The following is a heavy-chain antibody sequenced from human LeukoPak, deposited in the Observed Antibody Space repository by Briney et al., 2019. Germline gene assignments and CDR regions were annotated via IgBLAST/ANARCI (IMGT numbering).Heavy chain of an antibody. J-gene: IGHJ4*02. CDR3: VLVSGSYKHFDY. CDR2: IIPIPGIA. CDR1: GGTFSSYT. Sequence: SVKVSCKASGGTFSSYTISWVRQAPGQGLEWMGRIIPIPGIANYAQKFQGRVTITADKSTSTAYMELSSLRSEDTAVYYCVLVSGSYKHFDYWGQGTLVTVSS. D-gene: IGHD1-26*01. V-gene: IGHV1-69*02.